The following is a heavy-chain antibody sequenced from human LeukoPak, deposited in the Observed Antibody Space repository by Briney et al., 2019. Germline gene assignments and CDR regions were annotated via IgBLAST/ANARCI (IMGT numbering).Heavy chain of an antibody. Sequence: GGSLRLSCAASGFTFSSYAMTWVRQAPGKGLEWVSAISNSGGSRFYADSVKGRFTLSRDNPRNTLYLQMNSLRTEDTAVYYCARLAIWSGSEYWGQGTLVTVSS. D-gene: IGHD3-3*01. V-gene: IGHV3-23*01. CDR3: ARLAIWSGSEY. CDR2: ISNSGGSR. CDR1: GFTFSSYA. J-gene: IGHJ4*02.